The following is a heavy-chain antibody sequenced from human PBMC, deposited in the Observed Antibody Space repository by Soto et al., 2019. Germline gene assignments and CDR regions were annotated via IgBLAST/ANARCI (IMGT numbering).Heavy chain of an antibody. Sequence: ASVKVSCKASGGTFSSYAISWVRQAPGQGLEWMGGIIPIFGTANYAQKFQGRVKITADESTSTAYMELSSLRSEDTAVYYCARREPSYDSSGYYGYYYYGMDVWGQGTTVTVSS. V-gene: IGHV1-69*13. CDR1: GGTFSSYA. CDR3: ARREPSYDSSGYYGYYYYGMDV. J-gene: IGHJ6*02. CDR2: IIPIFGTA. D-gene: IGHD3-22*01.